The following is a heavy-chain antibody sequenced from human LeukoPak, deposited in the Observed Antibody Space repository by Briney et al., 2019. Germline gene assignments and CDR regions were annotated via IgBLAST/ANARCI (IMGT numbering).Heavy chain of an antibody. CDR2: MYTDGST. J-gene: IGHJ3*01. D-gene: IGHD1-26*01. CDR1: GDSINSYTYN. V-gene: IGHV4-61*02. CDR3: ARARRDLLAFDL. Sequence: SETLSLTCTVSGDSINSYTYNWNWIRQPAGKGLEWIGRMYTDGSTEYNPSLKSRVTVLVDTSKNQFSLKLSSVTAADTAVYYCARARRDLLAFDLWGQGTMVTVSS.